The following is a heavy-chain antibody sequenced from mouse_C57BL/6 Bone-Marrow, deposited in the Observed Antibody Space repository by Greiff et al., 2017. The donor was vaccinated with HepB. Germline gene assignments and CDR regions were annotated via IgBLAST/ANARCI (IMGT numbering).Heavy chain of an antibody. Sequence: VNVVESGAELARPGASVKMSCKASGYTFTSYTMHWVKQRPGQGLEWIGYINPSSGYTKYNQKFKDKATLTADKSSSTAYMQLSSLTSEDSAVYYCARSGTGDYAMDYWGQGTSVTVSS. CDR1: GYTFTSYT. V-gene: IGHV1-4*01. CDR2: INPSSGYT. J-gene: IGHJ4*01. D-gene: IGHD4-1*01. CDR3: ARSGTGDYAMDY.